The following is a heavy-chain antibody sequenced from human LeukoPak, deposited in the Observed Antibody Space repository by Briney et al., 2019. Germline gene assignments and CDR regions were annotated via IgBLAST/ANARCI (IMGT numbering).Heavy chain of an antibody. CDR2: IQHDGSNK. Sequence: GGSLRLSCAASEFTFRSYGMHWVRQAPGKGLEWVAFIQHDGSNKYYGDSVKGRFTISRDNAKNSLYLQMNSLRAEDTAVYYCARDYSTVTTFFDYWGQGTLVTVSS. V-gene: IGHV3-30*02. J-gene: IGHJ4*02. CDR1: EFTFRSYG. CDR3: ARDYSTVTTFFDY. D-gene: IGHD4-17*01.